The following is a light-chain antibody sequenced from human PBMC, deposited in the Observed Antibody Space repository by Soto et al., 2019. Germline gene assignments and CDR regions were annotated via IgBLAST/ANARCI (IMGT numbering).Light chain of an antibody. J-gene: IGLJ1*01. CDR1: SSDVGGYNY. Sequence: QSALTQPASVSGSPGQSITISCTGTSSDVGGYNYVSWYQQYPGRVPKLLIYKVSDRPSGISNRFSGSRSATSASLTITGLQAEDEADYYCQSYDRSLSGSFFGTGTKLTVL. CDR2: KVS. V-gene: IGLV2-14*01. CDR3: QSYDRSLSGSF.